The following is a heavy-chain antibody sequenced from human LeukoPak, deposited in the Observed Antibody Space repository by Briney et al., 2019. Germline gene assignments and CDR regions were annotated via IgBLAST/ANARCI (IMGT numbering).Heavy chain of an antibody. J-gene: IGHJ4*02. CDR3: VGYISGWYPFDF. Sequence: SETLSLTCAVSGGSFSANYWSWIRQPPGEGPEWIGEINHTGRTNYNPSLKSRVTISVDMSKNQFSLKLSSVTAADTAVYARVGYISGWYPFDFWGLGTLVTVSS. V-gene: IGHV4-34*01. CDR1: GGSFSANY. CDR2: INHTGRT. D-gene: IGHD6-19*01.